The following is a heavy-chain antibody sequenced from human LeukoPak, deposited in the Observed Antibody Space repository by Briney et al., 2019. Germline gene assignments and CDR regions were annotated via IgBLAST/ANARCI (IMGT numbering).Heavy chain of an antibody. D-gene: IGHD3-3*01. Sequence: GESLKISCKGSGYSFNSYWIGWVRQMPGKGLEWMGIIFPGDSDTKYSPSFHGQVTISVDKSISTAYMQWSSLKASDTAMYYCATPGAFGEVTPFDYWGQGTLVTVSS. CDR2: IFPGDSDT. CDR1: GYSFNSYW. V-gene: IGHV5-51*01. J-gene: IGHJ4*02. CDR3: ATPGAFGEVTPFDY.